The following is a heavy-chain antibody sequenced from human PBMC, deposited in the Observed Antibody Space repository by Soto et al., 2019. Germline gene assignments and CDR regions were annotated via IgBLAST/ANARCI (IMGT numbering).Heavy chain of an antibody. CDR2: IYYNDDR. V-gene: IGHV2-5*01. J-gene: IGHJ4*02. D-gene: IGHD5-12*01. CDR3: AHSDGGYEIIYFDF. Sequence: GPTLVNRTQTLTLTCTFSGFSFATAGVAVGWIRQTPGGALEWLTLIYYNDDRRFSPSLKTRLTITGDTSKNQVVLSLTNVDPGDTATYFCAHSDGGYEIIYFDFWGQGIPVTVSS. CDR1: GFSFATAGVA.